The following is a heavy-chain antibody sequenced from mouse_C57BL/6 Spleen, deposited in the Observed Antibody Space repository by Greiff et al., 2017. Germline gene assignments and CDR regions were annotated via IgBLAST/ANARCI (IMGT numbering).Heavy chain of an antibody. CDR1: GYAFSSSW. Sequence: VQLQQSGAELVKPGASVKISCKASGYAFSSSWMNWVKQRPGKGLEWIGQIYPGDGDTNYNGKFKGKATLTADKSSSTAYMQLSSLTSEDSAVYFGAREDGNYTFFAYWGQGTLVTVSA. J-gene: IGHJ3*01. CDR3: AREDGNYTFFAY. V-gene: IGHV1-80*01. CDR2: IYPGDGDT. D-gene: IGHD2-1*01.